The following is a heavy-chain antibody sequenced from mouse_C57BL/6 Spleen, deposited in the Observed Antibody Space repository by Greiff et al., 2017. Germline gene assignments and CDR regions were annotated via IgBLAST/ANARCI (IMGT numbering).Heavy chain of an antibody. V-gene: IGHV10-1*01. Sequence: DVQLVESGGGLVQPKGSLKLSCAAPGFSFNTYAMNWVRQAPVKGLDWVARIRSKSNNYATYYADSVTDRFTISRDDSESMLYLQMNNLKTEDTAMYYCVRQAQADAMDYWGQGTSVTVSS. CDR1: GFSFNTYA. CDR2: IRSKSNNYAT. CDR3: VRQAQADAMDY. D-gene: IGHD3-2*02. J-gene: IGHJ4*01.